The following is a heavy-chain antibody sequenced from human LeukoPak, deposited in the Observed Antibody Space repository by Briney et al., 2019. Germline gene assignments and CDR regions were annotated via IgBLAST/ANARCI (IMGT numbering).Heavy chain of an antibody. CDR3: ARARDYYDSSDHFDY. Sequence: GGSLRLSCVASGFTFNNYGIHWVRQAPGKGLEWVAVIWYDGNNKYCADSVKGRFTISRDNSKNTLYLQMNSLRAEDTAVYYCARARDYYDSSDHFDYWGQGTLVTVSS. V-gene: IGHV3-33*01. CDR1: GFTFNNYG. J-gene: IGHJ4*02. D-gene: IGHD3-22*01. CDR2: IWYDGNNK.